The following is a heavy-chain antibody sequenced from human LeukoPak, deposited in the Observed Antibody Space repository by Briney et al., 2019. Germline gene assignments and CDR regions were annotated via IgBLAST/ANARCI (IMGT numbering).Heavy chain of an antibody. CDR3: ARDKIVIRDMKGYYFDY. J-gene: IGHJ4*02. CDR1: GYTFKNYA. Sequence: ASVKVSCKASGYTFKNYAIIWVRQAPGQGLEWMGWISSYNGYTHYAQKFQGRVTMTTDTSTSTAYMELRSLRSDDTAVYYCARDKIVIRDMKGYYFDYWGQGTLVTVSS. CDR2: ISSYNGYT. V-gene: IGHV1-18*01. D-gene: IGHD3-10*01.